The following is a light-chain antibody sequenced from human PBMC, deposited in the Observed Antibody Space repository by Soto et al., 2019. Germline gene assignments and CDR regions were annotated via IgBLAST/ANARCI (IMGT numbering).Light chain of an antibody. CDR3: QQRFSVPPT. CDR1: RPIGSH. Sequence: DSQMTQSPSSLSASVGDRLTTTCSARRPIGSHLNWYQQKQGKXXKXXIYSTSNLQSGVPSGFSGSGSGTNLSITISNLQPEDFETYYCQQRFSVPPTFGQGTRLEIK. V-gene: IGKV1-39*01. J-gene: IGKJ5*01. CDR2: STS.